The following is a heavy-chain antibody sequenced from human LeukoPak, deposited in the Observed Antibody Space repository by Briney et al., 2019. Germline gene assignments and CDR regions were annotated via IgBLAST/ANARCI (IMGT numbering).Heavy chain of an antibody. V-gene: IGHV4-39*01. CDR3: ARSGFSSGYYIGVGMDV. D-gene: IGHD3-3*01. Sequence: SETLSLTCTVSGGSISSSSYYWGWIRQPTGKGLEWNGSIYYSGSTYHNPSLKSRVTISVDTSKNQFSLKLSSVTAADTAVYYCARSGFSSGYYIGVGMDVWGQGTTVTVSS. J-gene: IGHJ6*02. CDR2: IYYSGST. CDR1: GGSISSSSYY.